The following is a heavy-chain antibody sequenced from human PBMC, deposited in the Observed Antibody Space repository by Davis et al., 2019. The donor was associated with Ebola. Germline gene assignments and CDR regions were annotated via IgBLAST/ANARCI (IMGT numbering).Heavy chain of an antibody. Sequence: AASVKVSCKASGYTFTSYGISWVRQAPGQGLEWMGWIGAYNGNTNYAQKLQGRVTMTTDTSTSTAYMELRSLRSDDTAVYYCARDRMRGYGSGSYHWGQGTLVTVSS. D-gene: IGHD3-10*01. J-gene: IGHJ5*02. CDR2: IGAYNGNT. CDR3: ARDRMRGYGSGSYH. CDR1: GYTFTSYG. V-gene: IGHV1-18*01.